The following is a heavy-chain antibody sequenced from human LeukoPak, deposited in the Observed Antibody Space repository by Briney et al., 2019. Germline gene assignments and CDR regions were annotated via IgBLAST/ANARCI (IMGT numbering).Heavy chain of an antibody. V-gene: IGHV3-48*03. J-gene: IGHJ4*02. CDR3: AKLNYYGSGSYSPLDH. CDR1: GFTFSSYE. CDR2: ISSRGNSR. D-gene: IGHD3-10*01. Sequence: GRSLRLSCAASGFTFSSYEMSWVRQAPGKGLEWVSYISSRGNSRYHSDSVKGRFTISRDNAKNSLYLQMNSLRAEDTAIYSCAKLNYYGSGSYSPLDHWGQGTLVTVSS.